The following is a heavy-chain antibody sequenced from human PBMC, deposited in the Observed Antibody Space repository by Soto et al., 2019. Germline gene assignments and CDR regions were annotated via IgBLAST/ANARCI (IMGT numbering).Heavy chain of an antibody. D-gene: IGHD5-12*01. CDR2: ISSSSSTI. V-gene: IGHV3-48*02. CDR1: GFTFSSYS. Sequence: VSLRLSCAASGFTFSSYSMNWVRQAPGKGLEWVSYISSSSSTIYYADSVKGRFTISRDNAKNSLYLQMNSLRDEDTAVYYCARGLNGYNNYFDYWGQGTLVTVSS. J-gene: IGHJ4*02. CDR3: ARGLNGYNNYFDY.